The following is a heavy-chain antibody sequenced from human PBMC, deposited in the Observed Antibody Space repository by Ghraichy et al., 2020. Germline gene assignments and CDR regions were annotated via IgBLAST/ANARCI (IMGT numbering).Heavy chain of an antibody. CDR3: ASLTVTYYGMDV. Sequence: SETLSLTCTVSGGSISSGGYYWSWIRQHPGKDLEWIGYIYYSGSTYYNPSLKSRVTISVDTSKNQFSLKLSSVTAADTAVYYCASLTVTYYGMDVWGQGTTVTVSS. D-gene: IGHD4-17*01. CDR1: GGSISSGGYY. J-gene: IGHJ6*02. V-gene: IGHV4-31*03. CDR2: IYYSGST.